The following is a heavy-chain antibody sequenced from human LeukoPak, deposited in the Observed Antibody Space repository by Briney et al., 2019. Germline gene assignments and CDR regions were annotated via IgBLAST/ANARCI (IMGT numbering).Heavy chain of an antibody. D-gene: IGHD2-2*01. CDR3: ARESRMDV. Sequence: SETLSLTCTVSGGSIRSYYWTWIRQPPGKGLEWIGYIYYSGSTNYNPSLKSRVTISVDTSKNQFSLKLSSVTAADTAVYYCARESRMDVWGKGTTVTVSS. J-gene: IGHJ6*04. CDR2: IYYSGST. V-gene: IGHV4-59*01. CDR1: GGSIRSYY.